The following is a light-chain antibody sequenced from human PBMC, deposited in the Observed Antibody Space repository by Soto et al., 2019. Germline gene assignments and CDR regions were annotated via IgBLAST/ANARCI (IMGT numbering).Light chain of an antibody. V-gene: IGKV3-15*01. CDR3: QQYDNLPIT. Sequence: EIVMAQSPATLSVSPGESATLSCRASQNIGNKLAWYQQKPGQAPRLLIYTASTRATAVPARFSGSGSGTEFTLTISSLEPEDFATYYCQQYDNLPITFGQGTRLEIK. J-gene: IGKJ5*01. CDR1: QNIGNK. CDR2: TAS.